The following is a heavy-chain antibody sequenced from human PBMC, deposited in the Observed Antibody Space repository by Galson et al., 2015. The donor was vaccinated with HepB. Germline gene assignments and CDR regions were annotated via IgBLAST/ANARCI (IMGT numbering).Heavy chain of an antibody. J-gene: IGHJ1*01. CDR1: GFTFSSYA. CDR2: ISYDGSNK. CDR3: ARDWSGSYDQIQH. D-gene: IGHD1-26*01. V-gene: IGHV3-30*04. Sequence: SLRLSCAASGFTFSSYAMHWVRQAPGKGLEWVAVISYDGSNKYYADSVKGRFTISRDNSKNTLYLQMNSLRAEDTAVYYCARDWSGSYDQIQHWGQGTLVTVSS.